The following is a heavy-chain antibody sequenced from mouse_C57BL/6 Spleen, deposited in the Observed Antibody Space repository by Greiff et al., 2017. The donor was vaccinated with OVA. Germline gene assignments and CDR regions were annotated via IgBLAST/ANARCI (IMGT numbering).Heavy chain of an antibody. CDR2: IYPGDGDT. CDR3: AREGVYYGNYVGYFDV. CDR1: GYAFSSYW. D-gene: IGHD2-1*01. J-gene: IGHJ1*03. Sequence: QVQLQQSGAELVKPGASVKISCKASGYAFSSYWMNWVKQRPGKGLEWIGQIYPGDGDTNYNGKFKGKATLTADKSSSTAYMQLSSLTSEDSAVYFCAREGVYYGNYVGYFDVWGTGTTVTVSS. V-gene: IGHV1-80*01.